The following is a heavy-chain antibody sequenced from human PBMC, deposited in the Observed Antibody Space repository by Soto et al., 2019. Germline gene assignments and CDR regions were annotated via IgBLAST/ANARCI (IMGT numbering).Heavy chain of an antibody. CDR2: IKHDGSEK. V-gene: IGHV3-7*03. D-gene: IGHD6-19*01. J-gene: IGHJ6*02. Sequence: EVQLVESGGGLVQPGGSLRLSCAASGLTFSKYWMTWVRQAPGKGLEWVATIKHDGSEKSNLDSVEGRFTISRDNAKNSLPLQMNSLRVEDTAVYFCASVPGSPGYHGLDVWGQGTTVTVSS. CDR1: GLTFSKYW. CDR3: ASVPGSPGYHGLDV.